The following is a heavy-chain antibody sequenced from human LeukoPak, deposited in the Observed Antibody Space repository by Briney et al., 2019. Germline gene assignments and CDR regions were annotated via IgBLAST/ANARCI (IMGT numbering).Heavy chain of an antibody. J-gene: IGHJ4*02. CDR3: ARGRTSGGMTTDIDY. CDR1: GFIFSDFW. D-gene: IGHD4-11*01. V-gene: IGHV3-21*01. CDR2: ISSGSTYI. Sequence: GGSLRLSCAASGFIFSDFWMTWVRQAPGKGLEWDSSISSGSTYIYYADSVKGRFTISRDNAKNSLYLQMNSLRAEDTAVYYCARGRTSGGMTTDIDYWGQGTLVTVSS.